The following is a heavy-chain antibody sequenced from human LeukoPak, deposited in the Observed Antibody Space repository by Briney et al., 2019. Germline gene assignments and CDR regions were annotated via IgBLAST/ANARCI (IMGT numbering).Heavy chain of an antibody. V-gene: IGHV4-59*01. J-gene: IGHJ6*02. CDR1: GGSLNTKY. D-gene: IGHD2-21*02. Sequence: SGNPSPTRSITGGSLNTKYRGWIRRPAGKGTEVIGDINHEGDTNFNPSLKSRVTLTVDTSKNQVSLRLRSVTAADTADYYCARDSAWEGDWLDLMDVWGQGTTVIVSS. CDR3: ARDSAWEGDWLDLMDV. CDR2: INHEGDT.